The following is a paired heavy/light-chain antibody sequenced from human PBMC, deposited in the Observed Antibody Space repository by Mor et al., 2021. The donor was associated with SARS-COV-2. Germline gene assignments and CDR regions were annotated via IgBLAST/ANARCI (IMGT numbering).Heavy chain of an antibody. CDR2: IWYDGGNK. CDR3: ARGNDYSSFHSYYMDV. V-gene: IGHV3-33*01. CDR1: GFTFRTYA. Sequence: QVHLVESGGGVVQPGRSLRLSCAASGFTFRTYAMHWVRQAPGKGLQWVAVIWYDGGNKYNEDSVKGRFTISRDNSKNTVNLQMNSLRAEDTAVYYCARGNDYSSFHSYYMDVWGKGTTVTVSS. D-gene: IGHD1-1*01. J-gene: IGHJ6*03.
Light chain of an antibody. CDR3: QQYNNWPLT. J-gene: IGKJ5*01. Sequence: EIVMTQSPDTLSVSPGERATLSCRASQSVSSNLVWYQQRPGQPPRLLISGASTRATGVPARFSGSGSGTEFTLTISSLQSEDFAVYYCQQYNNWPLTFGQGTRLEIK. V-gene: IGKV3-15*01. CDR2: GAS. CDR1: QSVSSN.